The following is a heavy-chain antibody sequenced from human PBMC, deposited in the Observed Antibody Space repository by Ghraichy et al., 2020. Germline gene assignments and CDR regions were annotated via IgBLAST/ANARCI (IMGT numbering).Heavy chain of an antibody. V-gene: IGHV1-69*06. D-gene: IGHD1-1*01. Sequence: SVKVSCKASGGTFSSHAISWLRQAPGQGLEWMGGIHPIFDASHYAQKFQDRISITADTTANMVYLEVRSLRSEDTAIYYCARDRESGTPHPAVYNWFDPWGQGTLVTVSS. J-gene: IGHJ5*02. CDR2: IHPIFDAS. CDR1: GGTFSSHA. CDR3: ARDRESGTPHPAVYNWFDP.